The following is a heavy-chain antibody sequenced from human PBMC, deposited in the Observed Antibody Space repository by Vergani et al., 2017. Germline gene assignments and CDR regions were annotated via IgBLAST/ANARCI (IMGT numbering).Heavy chain of an antibody. CDR2: ISSTSTDI. Sequence: EVQLVESGGGLVQPGGSLRLSCAASGFSLTIYSMNWVRQAPGKGLEWVSYISSTSTDIYYVDSVKGRFTISRDNAKNTLYLQMNSLRAEDTAVYYCAKGGDYYDAYFDYWGQGTLVTVSS. D-gene: IGHD3-22*01. V-gene: IGHV3-48*01. CDR3: AKGGDYYDAYFDY. J-gene: IGHJ4*02. CDR1: GFSLTIYS.